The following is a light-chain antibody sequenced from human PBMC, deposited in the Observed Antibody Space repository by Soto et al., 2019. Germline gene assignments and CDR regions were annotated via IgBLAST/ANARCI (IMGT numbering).Light chain of an antibody. CDR3: QQYNNWPRT. CDR1: QSVSNN. V-gene: IGKV3-15*01. J-gene: IGKJ1*01. CDR2: GAS. Sequence: EIVMTQSPATLSVSPGERATLSCRASQSVSNNFAWFQQKPGQAPRLLIYGASTRATGIPARFSGSGSGTEFTLTISSLQSEDFAVYYCQQYNNWPRTFDQGTKVDIK.